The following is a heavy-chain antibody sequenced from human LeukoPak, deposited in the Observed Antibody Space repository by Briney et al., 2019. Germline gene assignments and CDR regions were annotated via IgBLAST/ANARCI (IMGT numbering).Heavy chain of an antibody. J-gene: IGHJ6*03. CDR3: AKGGGSYYYYYYMDV. CDR1: GFTFSSYE. Sequence: PGGSLRLSCAASGFTFSSYEMNWVRQAPGKGLEWVSYISSSGSTIYYADSVKGRFTISRDNSKNTLYLQMNSLRAEDTAVYYCAKGGGSYYYYYYMDVWGKGTTVTISS. D-gene: IGHD1-26*01. CDR2: ISSSGSTI. V-gene: IGHV3-48*03.